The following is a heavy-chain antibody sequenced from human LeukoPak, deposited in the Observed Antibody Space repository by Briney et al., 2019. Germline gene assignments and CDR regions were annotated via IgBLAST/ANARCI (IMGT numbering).Heavy chain of an antibody. CDR2: INPNSGGT. Sequence: ASVKVSCKASGYTFTGYYMHWERQAPGQGLEWMGWINPNSGGTNYAQKFQGRVTMTRDTSISTAYMELSRLRSDDTAVYYCARLDTAVYAFDIWGQGTMVTVSS. CDR1: GYTFTGYY. D-gene: IGHD5-18*01. J-gene: IGHJ3*02. CDR3: ARLDTAVYAFDI. V-gene: IGHV1-2*02.